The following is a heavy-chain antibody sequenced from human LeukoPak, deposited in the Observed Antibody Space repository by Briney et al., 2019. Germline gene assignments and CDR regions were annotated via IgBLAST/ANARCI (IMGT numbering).Heavy chain of an antibody. CDR1: GFTFNSYA. CDR3: AKASPNDILIGRFRARLWYFDY. Sequence: GGSLRLSCAASGFTFNSYAMSWLRQAPGKGLEWVSGISGGGSPYYADSVRGRFSISRDSSKDNLYLQMNSLRAEDTAVYYCAKASPNDILIGRFRARLWYFDYWGQGTLVTVSS. CDR2: ISGGGSP. D-gene: IGHD3-9*01. V-gene: IGHV3-23*01. J-gene: IGHJ4*02.